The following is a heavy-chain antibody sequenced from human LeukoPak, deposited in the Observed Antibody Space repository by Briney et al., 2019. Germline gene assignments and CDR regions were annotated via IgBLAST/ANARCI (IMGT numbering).Heavy chain of an antibody. V-gene: IGHV4-34*01. CDR3: ARHGGLLWFGELFRVGNWFDP. CDR1: GGSFSGYY. J-gene: IGHJ5*02. Sequence: PSETLSLTCAVYGGSFSGYYWSWIRQPPGKGLEWIGEINHSGSTNYNPSLKSRVTISVDTSKNQFSLKLSSVTAADTAVYYCARHGGLLWFGELFRVGNWFDPWGQGTLVTVSS. CDR2: INHSGST. D-gene: IGHD3-10*01.